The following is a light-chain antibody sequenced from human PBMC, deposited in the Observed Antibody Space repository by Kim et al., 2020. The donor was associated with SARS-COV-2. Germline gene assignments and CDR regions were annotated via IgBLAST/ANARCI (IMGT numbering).Light chain of an antibody. CDR3: QQYLSYPLT. V-gene: IGKV1-16*02. Sequence: ASVGDSVTITCRASHDVSNFLAWFQQRPGEAPKSLIYASSSLRSGVPSHFSGSGSGTDFTLTISSLQPEDFATYYCQQYLSYPLTFGQGTKVDIK. CDR2: ASS. CDR1: HDVSNF. J-gene: IGKJ1*01.